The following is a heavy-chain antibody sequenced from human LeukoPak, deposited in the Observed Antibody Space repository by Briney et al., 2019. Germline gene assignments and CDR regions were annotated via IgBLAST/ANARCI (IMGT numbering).Heavy chain of an antibody. D-gene: IGHD2-8*02. CDR3: ARDTGLFSFGSSDY. Sequence: GASVKVSCKASGYTFTGYYMHWVRQAPGQGLEWMGWIIPDSGGTSYAQKFRGRVTMTRDTSISTAYMELSGLRSDDTAVYYCARDTGLFSFGSSDYWGQGTLVTVSS. CDR2: IIPDSGGT. V-gene: IGHV1-2*02. J-gene: IGHJ4*02. CDR1: GYTFTGYY.